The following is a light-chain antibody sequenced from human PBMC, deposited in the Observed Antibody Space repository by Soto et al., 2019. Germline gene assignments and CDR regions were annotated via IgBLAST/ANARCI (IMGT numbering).Light chain of an antibody. J-gene: IGLJ2*01. CDR1: SSDVGGYNY. V-gene: IGLV2-8*01. CDR3: DSYARSNNVL. Sequence: QSVLTQPRSVSGSPGQSVTISCTGTSSDVGGYNYVSWYQQHPGKAPNLMIYEVSKRASGVPDRFSGSKSGNTSSLTVTGLQAEDEAYYYFDSYARSNNVLFGGGTNLTVL. CDR2: EVS.